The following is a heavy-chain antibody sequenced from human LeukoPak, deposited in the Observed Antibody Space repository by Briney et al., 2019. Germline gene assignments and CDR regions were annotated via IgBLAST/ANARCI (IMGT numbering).Heavy chain of an antibody. Sequence: SETLSLTCTVSGGSISSTTYYWGWIRRPPGKGLEWIGSIYYSGSTYYNPSLKSRVTVSVDTSKNQFSLILSSVTATDTAVYYCVRGSTLRHYQYWGQGTLVTVSS. CDR3: VRGSTLRHYQY. J-gene: IGHJ4*02. CDR2: IYYSGST. CDR1: GGSISSTTYY. D-gene: IGHD3-16*01. V-gene: IGHV4-39*01.